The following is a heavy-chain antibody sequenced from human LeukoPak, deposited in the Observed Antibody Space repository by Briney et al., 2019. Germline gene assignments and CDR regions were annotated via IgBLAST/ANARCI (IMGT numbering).Heavy chain of an antibody. CDR3: ASEGVVRGVISSNWFDP. D-gene: IGHD3-10*01. CDR1: GYTFTSYY. V-gene: IGHV1-46*01. Sequence: GASVKVSCKASGYTFTSYYMHWVRQAPGQGLEWMGIINPSGGSTSYAQKFQGRVTMTRDMSTSTVYMELSSLRSEDTAVYYCASEGVVRGVISSNWFDPWGQGTLVTVSS. J-gene: IGHJ5*02. CDR2: INPSGGST.